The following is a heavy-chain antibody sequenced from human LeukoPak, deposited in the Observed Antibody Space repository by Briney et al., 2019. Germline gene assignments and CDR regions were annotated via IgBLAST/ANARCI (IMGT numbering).Heavy chain of an antibody. D-gene: IGHD1-14*01. CDR2: IYYSGST. V-gene: IGHV4-59*01. CDR1: GGSISSYY. J-gene: IGHJ6*02. Sequence: PSETLSLTCNVSGGSISSYYWSWIRQPPGKGLEWIGYIYYSGSTNYNPSLKSRVTISVDTSKNQFSPKLSSVTAADTAVYYCARFPALAEFYYYGMDVWGQGTTVTVSS. CDR3: ARFPALAEFYYYGMDV.